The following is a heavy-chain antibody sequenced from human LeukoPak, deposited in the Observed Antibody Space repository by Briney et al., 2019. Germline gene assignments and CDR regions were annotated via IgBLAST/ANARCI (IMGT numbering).Heavy chain of an antibody. V-gene: IGHV1-69*13. CDR2: IIPIFGTA. CDR1: GCTFSSYA. Sequence: SVKVSCKASGCTFSSYAIRWVRQAPGQGLEWMGVIIPIFGTANYAQKFQGRVTITADESTSTAYMELSSLRSEDTAVYYCAREGDQLLSEYYYYGMDVWGQGTTVTVSS. CDR3: AREGDQLLSEYYYYGMDV. J-gene: IGHJ6*02. D-gene: IGHD1-26*01.